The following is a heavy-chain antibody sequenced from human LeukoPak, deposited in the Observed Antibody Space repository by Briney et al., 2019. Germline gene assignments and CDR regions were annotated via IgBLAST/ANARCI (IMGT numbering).Heavy chain of an antibody. Sequence: SETLSLTCAVYGGSFSGYYWSWIRQPPGKGLEWIGEINHSGSTNYNPSLKSRVTMSVDTSKNQFSLKPSSVTAADTAVYYCARDTYYYDSSGYRRLDYWGQGTLVTVSS. V-gene: IGHV4-34*01. CDR3: ARDTYYYDSSGYRRLDY. CDR1: GGSFSGYY. D-gene: IGHD3-22*01. J-gene: IGHJ4*02. CDR2: INHSGST.